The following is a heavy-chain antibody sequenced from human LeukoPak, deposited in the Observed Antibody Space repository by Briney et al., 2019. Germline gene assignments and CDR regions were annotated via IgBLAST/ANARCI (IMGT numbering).Heavy chain of an antibody. V-gene: IGHV3-48*03. CDR1: GFTFSSYE. D-gene: IGHD3-22*01. J-gene: IGHJ5*02. CDR3: AKAPRSDYYA. CDR2: ISSSGSTI. Sequence: GGSLRLSCAASGFTFSSYEMNWVRQAPGKGLEWVSYISSSGSTIYYADSVKGRFTISRDNSKNTLYLQMNSLRAEDTAVYYCAKAPRSDYYAWGQGTLVTVSS.